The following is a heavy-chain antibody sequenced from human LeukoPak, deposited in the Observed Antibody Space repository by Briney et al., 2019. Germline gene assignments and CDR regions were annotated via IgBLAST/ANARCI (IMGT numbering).Heavy chain of an antibody. V-gene: IGHV4-34*01. D-gene: IGHD7-27*01. J-gene: IGHJ4*02. CDR2: VSHSGVT. Sequence: SETLSLTCAVYGESFSGFYWSWIRQAPGEGLEWIGEVSHSGVTTYNPSLKSRVTISRDTAKNQFSLKLNSVTAADTALYFCARGFHWGGYYFDYWGQGTLVTLSS. CDR1: GESFSGFY. CDR3: ARGFHWGGYYFDY.